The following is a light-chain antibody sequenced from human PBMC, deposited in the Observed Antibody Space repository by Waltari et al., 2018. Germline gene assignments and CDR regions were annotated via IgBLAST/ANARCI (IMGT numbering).Light chain of an antibody. J-gene: IGLJ2*01. CDR1: SSDVGGYNY. Sequence: QAALTQHPSASGSPGQSVTISCTGTSSDVGGYNYVSWYQHHPGKAPKLMSSEVNKLPSGVPDRFSGSKSGNTASLTVSGLQADDEADYYCTSYAGSHNWVFGGGTKLTVL. CDR2: EVN. V-gene: IGLV2-8*01. CDR3: TSYAGSHNWV.